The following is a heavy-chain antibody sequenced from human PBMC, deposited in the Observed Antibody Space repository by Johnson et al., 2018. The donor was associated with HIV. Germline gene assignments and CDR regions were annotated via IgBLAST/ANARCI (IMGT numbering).Heavy chain of an antibody. V-gene: IGHV3-66*01. CDR3: ARGVVVVPAASSHAFDI. D-gene: IGHD2-2*01. CDR2: IYSAGST. CDR1: GFTVSSSY. Sequence: VQLVESGGGLVQPGGSLRLSCAASGFTVSSSYMSWVRQAPGKGLEWVSVIYSAGSTYYADSVKGRFTISRDNSKNTLYLQMNSLRAEDTAVYYCARGVVVVPAASSHAFDIWGQGTMVTVSS. J-gene: IGHJ3*02.